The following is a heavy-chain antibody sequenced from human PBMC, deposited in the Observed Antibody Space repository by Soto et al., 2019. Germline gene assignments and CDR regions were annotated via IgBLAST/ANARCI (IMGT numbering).Heavy chain of an antibody. J-gene: IGHJ5*02. CDR3: ARVGLLWFGDPGWFDP. V-gene: IGHV4-59*01. Sequence: PSETLSLTCTVSGGSISSYYWSWIRQPPGKGLEWIGYIYYSGSTNYNPSLKSRVTISVDTSKNQFSLKLSSVTAADTAVYYCARVGLLWFGDPGWFDPWGQGTLVTVS. CDR1: GGSISSYY. CDR2: IYYSGST. D-gene: IGHD3-10*01.